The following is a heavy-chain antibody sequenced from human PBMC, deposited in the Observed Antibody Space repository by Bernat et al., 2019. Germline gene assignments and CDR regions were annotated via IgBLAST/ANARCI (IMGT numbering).Heavy chain of an antibody. D-gene: IGHD3-10*01. V-gene: IGHV4-39*01. Sequence: QLQLQESGPGLVKPSETLSLTCTVSGGSISSSSYYWGWIRQPPGKGLEWIGSIYYSGSTYYNPSLKSRVTISVDTSKNQFSLKLSSVTAADTAVYYCARHGITMVRGVRPCDYWGQGTLVTVSS. CDR1: GGSISSSSYY. CDR2: IYYSGST. J-gene: IGHJ4*02. CDR3: ARHGITMVRGVRPCDY.